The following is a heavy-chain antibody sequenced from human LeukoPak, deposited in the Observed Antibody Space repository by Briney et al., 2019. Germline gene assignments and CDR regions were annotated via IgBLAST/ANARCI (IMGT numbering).Heavy chain of an antibody. D-gene: IGHD3-22*01. CDR3: ARDGRPYYYDSSGYLRSPHY. CDR2: INSDGSST. J-gene: IGHJ4*02. Sequence: GGSLRLSCAASGFTFSSYWMHWVRQAPGKGLVWVSRINSDGSSTSYADSVKGRFTISRDNAKNSLYLQMNSLRAEDTALYYCARDGRPYYYDSSGYLRSPHYWGQGTLVTVSS. CDR1: GFTFSSYW. V-gene: IGHV3-74*01.